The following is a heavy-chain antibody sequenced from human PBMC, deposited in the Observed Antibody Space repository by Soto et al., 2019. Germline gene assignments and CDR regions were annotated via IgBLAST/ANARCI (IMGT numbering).Heavy chain of an antibody. CDR2: IFPRDFDV. D-gene: IGHD4-4*01. CDR1: GYTFTNYW. J-gene: IGHJ5*01. Sequence: GASLKISCQTSGYTFTNYWIGWVRHMTGGGLEWLGLIFPRDFDVRYSPSFEGQVTISADRSTATAFLQLRSLEASDSALYFCARLVSLLQPIDSWGQGTPVTVSS. CDR3: ARLVSLLQPIDS. V-gene: IGHV5-51*01.